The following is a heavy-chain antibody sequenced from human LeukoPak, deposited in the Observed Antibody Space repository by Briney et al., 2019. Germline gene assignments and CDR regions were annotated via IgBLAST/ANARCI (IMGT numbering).Heavy chain of an antibody. Sequence: SGGSLRLSCAASGFTFSSYGMHWVRQAPGKGLEWVAVISDDGSNKYYADSVKGRFTISRDNSKKTLYLQMNSLRAEDTAVYYCAKRMGPSIAAADLDYWGQGTLVTVSS. D-gene: IGHD6-13*01. CDR2: ISDDGSNK. CDR1: GFTFSSYG. J-gene: IGHJ4*02. V-gene: IGHV3-30*18. CDR3: AKRMGPSIAAADLDY.